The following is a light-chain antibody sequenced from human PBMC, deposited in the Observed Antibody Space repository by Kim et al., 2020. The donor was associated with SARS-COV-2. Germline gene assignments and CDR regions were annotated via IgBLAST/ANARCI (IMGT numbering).Light chain of an antibody. V-gene: IGLV3-25*03. J-gene: IGLJ1*01. CDR2: KDS. CDR3: QSADSSGTYYV. CDR1: ALPKQD. Sequence: GQTARINCSGDALPKQDAYWYQQKPGQAPVLVIYKDSERPSGIPERFSGSSSGTTVTLTISGVQAEDEADYYCQSADSSGTYYVFGTGTKVTVL.